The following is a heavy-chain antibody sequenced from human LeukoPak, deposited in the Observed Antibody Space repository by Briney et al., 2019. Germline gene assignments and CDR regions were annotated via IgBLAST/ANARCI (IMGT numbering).Heavy chain of an antibody. D-gene: IGHD1-14*01. J-gene: IGHJ4*02. V-gene: IGHV4-39*01. CDR2: IYYSGSD. CDR3: ACLSGNRQRGY. CDR1: GGSINGNTYY. Sequence: SETLSLTCNVSGGSINGNTYYWGWIRQPPGKGLEWFGSIYYSGSDYYNASLRIRVSMSVDTSKKLFSLKISCVTAAAAAVYYCACLSGNRQRGYWGQGTLVTVSS.